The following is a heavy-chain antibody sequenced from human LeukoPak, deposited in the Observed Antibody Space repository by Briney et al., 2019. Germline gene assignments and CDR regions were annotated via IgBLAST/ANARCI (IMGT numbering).Heavy chain of an antibody. J-gene: IGHJ6*03. V-gene: IGHV4-38-2*01. CDR1: GYSISSGYY. CDR3: ARVLMVRGAIRSYYYYYYMDV. D-gene: IGHD3-10*01. CDR2: IYHSGST. Sequence: SETLPLTCAVSGYSISSGYYWGWIRQPPGKGLEWIGSIYHSGSTYYNPSLKSRVTISVDTSKNQFSLKLSSVTAADTAVYYCARVLMVRGAIRSYYYYYYMDVWGKGTTATVSS.